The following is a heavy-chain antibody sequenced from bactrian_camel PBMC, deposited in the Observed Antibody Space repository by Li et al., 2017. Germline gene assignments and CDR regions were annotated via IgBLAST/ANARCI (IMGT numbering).Heavy chain of an antibody. CDR3: AASTVLPGWREALREDEYDD. V-gene: IGHV3S31*01. CDR1: DYTYSTAC. D-gene: IGHD5*01. Sequence: DVQLVESGGGSVQAGESLRLSCAASDYTYSTACMAWFRQGPGKDREAVAGLAIGPGTTYYSDSVKGRFTISRDNAKNMLYLQMNGLKPEDTAIYYCAASTVLPGWREALREDEYDDWGQGTQVTVS. CDR2: LAIGPGTT. J-gene: IGHJ4*01.